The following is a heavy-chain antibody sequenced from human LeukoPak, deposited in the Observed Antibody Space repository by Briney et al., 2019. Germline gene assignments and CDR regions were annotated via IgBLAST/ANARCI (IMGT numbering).Heavy chain of an antibody. CDR3: SGQASIGCCIDDFDI. CDR2: IYYSGST. Sequence: SETLSLSYSVSGGSISSRNYYWRWTRQPPGKGLEWIGSIYYSGSTYYSPSLQSRVTISVDRSKNQFSLKLSTVTAADTAVHYCSGQASIGCCIDDFDIWGQGTLVTVSS. D-gene: IGHD2-2*01. CDR1: GGSISSRNYY. J-gene: IGHJ3*02. V-gene: IGHV4-39*01.